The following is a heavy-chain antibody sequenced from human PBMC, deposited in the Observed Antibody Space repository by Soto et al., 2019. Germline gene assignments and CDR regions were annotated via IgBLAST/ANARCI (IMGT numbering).Heavy chain of an antibody. CDR3: ARYIVATKYLDY. V-gene: IGHV3-72*01. Sequence: EVQLVESGEGLVQPGGSLRLSCAASGFTFSDHYMDWVRQAPGKGLEWIGRIKNKPKSYTTQYAASVKGRFTISRDDSINSLHLQMESLRADDTAVYYCARYIVATKYLDYWGQGTLVTVSS. CDR1: GFTFSDHY. CDR2: IKNKPKSYTT. J-gene: IGHJ4*02. D-gene: IGHD5-12*01.